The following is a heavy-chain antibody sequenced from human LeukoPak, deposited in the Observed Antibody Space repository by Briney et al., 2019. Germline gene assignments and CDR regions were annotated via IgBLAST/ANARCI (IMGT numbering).Heavy chain of an antibody. CDR2: IYYSGST. V-gene: IGHV4-59*01. CDR3: AGGYGSSWYYFDY. J-gene: IGHJ4*02. Sequence: SETLSLTCTVSGGSISSYYWIWIRQPPGKGLEWIGYIYYSGSTNYNPSLKSRVTISVDTSKNQFSLKLSSVTAADTAVYYCAGGYGSSWYYFDYWGQGTLVTVSS. CDR1: GGSISSYY. D-gene: IGHD6-13*01.